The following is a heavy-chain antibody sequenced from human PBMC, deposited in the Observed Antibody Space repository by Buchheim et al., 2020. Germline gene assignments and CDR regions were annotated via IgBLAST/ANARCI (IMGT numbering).Heavy chain of an antibody. J-gene: IGHJ4*02. V-gene: IGHV3-33*01. Sequence: QVQLVESGGGVVQPGRSLRLSCAASGFTFSSYGMHWVRQAPGKGLEWVAVIWYDGSNKYYADSVKGRFTISRDNSKNTLYLQMISLRAEDTAVYYCARDGFGYYDSSGYPDYWGQGTL. CDR1: GFTFSSYG. CDR3: ARDGFGYYDSSGYPDY. CDR2: IWYDGSNK. D-gene: IGHD3-22*01.